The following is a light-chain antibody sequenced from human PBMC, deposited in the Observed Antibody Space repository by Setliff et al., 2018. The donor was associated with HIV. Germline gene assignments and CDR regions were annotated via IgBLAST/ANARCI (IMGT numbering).Light chain of an antibody. CDR3: SSYTSSSTYV. CDR1: SSDVGGYNY. V-gene: IGLV2-11*01. Sequence: QSALTQPRSVSGSPGQSVTISCTGTSSDVGGYNYVSWYQQHPGRAPKLMIYDVNKRPSGVPDRFSGSKSGNTASLTISGLQAEDEADYYCSSYTSSSTYVFGIGTKV. CDR2: DVN. J-gene: IGLJ1*01.